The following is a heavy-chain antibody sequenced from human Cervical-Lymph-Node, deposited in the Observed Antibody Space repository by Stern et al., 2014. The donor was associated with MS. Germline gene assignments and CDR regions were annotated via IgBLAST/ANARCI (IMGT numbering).Heavy chain of an antibody. CDR2: IVVDRADT. CDR1: GFTFLSSA. D-gene: IGHD3-10*01. J-gene: IGHJ6*02. CDR3: AAEGEYIRSGIYHYTGMDV. Sequence: QMQLVQSGPEVKRPWTSVRVSCKASGFTFLSSAMQWVRQARGQRLEWIGFIVVDRADTRYAQKFHDRVTISRDMSTSTVNMELSSLRSEDTAVYYCAAEGEYIRSGIYHYTGMDVWGQGTTVTVSS. V-gene: IGHV1-58*02.